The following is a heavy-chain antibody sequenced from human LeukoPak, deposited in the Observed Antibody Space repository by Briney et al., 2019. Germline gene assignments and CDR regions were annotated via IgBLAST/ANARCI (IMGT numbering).Heavy chain of an antibody. V-gene: IGHV4-34*01. J-gene: IGHJ3*02. CDR3: ARPFPSEGIVVVPAAIPVGAFDI. CDR2: INHSGST. Sequence: SETLSLTCAVYGGSFSGYYWSWIRQPPGKGLEWIGEINHSGSTNYNPSLKSRVTISVDTSKNQFSLKLSSVTAADTAVYYCARPFPSEGIVVVPAAIPVGAFDIWGQGTMVTVSS. D-gene: IGHD2-2*02. CDR1: GGSFSGYY.